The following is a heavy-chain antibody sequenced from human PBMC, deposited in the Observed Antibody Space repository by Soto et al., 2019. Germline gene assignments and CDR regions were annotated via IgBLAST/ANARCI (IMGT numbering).Heavy chain of an antibody. D-gene: IGHD3-9*01. CDR2: ISYDGSNK. Sequence: GSLRLSCAASGFTFSSYAMHWVRQAPGKGLEWVAVISYDGSNKYYADSVKGRFTISRDNSKNTLYLQMNSLISEDTAVYYCARDGAYYDILGVYGMDGWGQETRVSASS. CDR3: ARDGAYYDILGVYGMDG. J-gene: IGHJ6*02. V-gene: IGHV3-30-3*01. CDR1: GFTFSSYA.